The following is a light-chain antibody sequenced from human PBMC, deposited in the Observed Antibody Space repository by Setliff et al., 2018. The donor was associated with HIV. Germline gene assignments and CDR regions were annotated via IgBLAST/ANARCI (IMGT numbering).Light chain of an antibody. CDR2: QDN. J-gene: IGLJ2*01. Sequence: SYELTQPPSVSVSPGQTASITCSGNKLGDKYACWYQQKPGQSPVLVIYQDNKRPSGIPERFSGSNSGNTATLTISGTQAMDEADYYCQAWDSSIVVFGGGTK. CDR3: QAWDSSIVV. CDR1: KLGDKY. V-gene: IGLV3-1*01.